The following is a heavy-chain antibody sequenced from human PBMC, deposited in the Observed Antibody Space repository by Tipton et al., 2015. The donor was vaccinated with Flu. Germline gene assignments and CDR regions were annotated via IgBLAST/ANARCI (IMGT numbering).Heavy chain of an antibody. CDR2: MNPNSGNT. J-gene: IGHJ4*02. Sequence: QLVQSGAEVKKPGASVKVSCKASGYTFTSYDTNWVRQATGQGLEWMGWMNPNSGNTGYAQKFQGRVTMTRNTSISTAYMELSSLRSEDTAVYYCARGPYYYDSSGYYPFDYWGQGTLVTVSS. CDR1: GYTFTSYD. V-gene: IGHV1-8*01. D-gene: IGHD3-22*01. CDR3: ARGPYYYDSSGYYPFDY.